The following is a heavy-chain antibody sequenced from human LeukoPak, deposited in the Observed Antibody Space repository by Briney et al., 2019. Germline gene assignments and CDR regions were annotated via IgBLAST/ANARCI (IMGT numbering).Heavy chain of an antibody. Sequence: ESGPTLVKPTQTLTVTCTFSGFSLSTSGVGVGWIRQPPGKAPEWLAVIYWDDDKRYSPSLESRLTITKDTSKNQVVLTMTNMDPVDTATYYCAHRGGSSGWYYFDPWGQGTLVTVSS. CDR1: GFSLSTSGVG. D-gene: IGHD6-19*01. CDR2: IYWDDDK. J-gene: IGHJ5*02. CDR3: AHRGGSSGWYYFDP. V-gene: IGHV2-5*02.